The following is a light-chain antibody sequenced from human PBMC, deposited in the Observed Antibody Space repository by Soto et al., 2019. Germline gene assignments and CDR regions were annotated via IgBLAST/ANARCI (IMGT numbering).Light chain of an antibody. CDR2: GAS. CDR3: QQSHSTPLT. Sequence: DIKLTQSPSSLSASVGDRVNITCRASLRISKYLNWYQQKPGKAPKLLIYGASTLQSGVPSRFSGSGSGTDFTLTITNLQPEDSATYFCQQSHSTPLTFGGGTKLEI. V-gene: IGKV1-39*01. CDR1: LRISKY. J-gene: IGKJ4*01.